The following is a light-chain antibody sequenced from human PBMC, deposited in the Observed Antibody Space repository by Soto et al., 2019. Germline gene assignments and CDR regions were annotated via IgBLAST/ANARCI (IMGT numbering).Light chain of an antibody. CDR1: QSVSSSY. Sequence: EIVLTQSPGTLSLSPGERATLSCRASQSVSSSYLAWYQHKPGQAPRLLISGTSSRATGIPDRFSDSGAGTDFTLTISRLEPEDFAVYYCQQYGTTPWTFGQGTKVEVK. V-gene: IGKV3-20*01. CDR3: QQYGTTPWT. CDR2: GTS. J-gene: IGKJ1*01.